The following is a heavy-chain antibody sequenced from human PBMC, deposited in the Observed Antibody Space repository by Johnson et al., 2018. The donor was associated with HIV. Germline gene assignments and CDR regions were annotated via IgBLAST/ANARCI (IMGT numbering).Heavy chain of an antibody. CDR3: ARAHLIFPKNAFDI. J-gene: IGHJ3*02. CDR2: IHSDDST. V-gene: IGHV3-66*01. D-gene: IGHD3-3*02. Sequence: VQLVESGGGLVQPGGSLRLSCVASGITVSSSYMSWVRQAPGKGLEWVSVIHSDDSTYYADSVKGRLTISRDNSKNTVYLQMNSLRVEDTAVYFCARAHLIFPKNAFDIWGRGTMVTVSS. CDR1: GITVSSSY.